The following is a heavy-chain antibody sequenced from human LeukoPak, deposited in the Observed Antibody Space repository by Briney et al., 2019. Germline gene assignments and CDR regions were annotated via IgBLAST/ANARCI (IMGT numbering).Heavy chain of an antibody. V-gene: IGHV1-18*01. D-gene: IGHD3-3*01. Sequence: ASVKVSCKASGYTFTSYGISWGRQAPGQGLEWMGGISAYNGNTNYAQKLQGRVTMTTDTSTSTAYMELRSMRSDDTAVYYCARDRSYDFPPEEAFDIWGQGTMVTVSS. CDR1: GYTFTSYG. CDR2: ISAYNGNT. J-gene: IGHJ3*02. CDR3: ARDRSYDFPPEEAFDI.